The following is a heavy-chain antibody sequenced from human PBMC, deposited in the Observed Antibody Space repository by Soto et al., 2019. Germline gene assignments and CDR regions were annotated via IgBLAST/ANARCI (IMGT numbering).Heavy chain of an antibody. D-gene: IGHD2-2*02. V-gene: IGHV1-3*04. J-gene: IGHJ4*02. CDR3: ARAGVDFSTARCYIIFF. CDR1: GYTFSSYA. CDR2: INTGNGNT. Sequence: DSVKVSCKASGYTFSSYAIHWVRQAPGQRPEWMGWINTGNGNTKYSENFQGRATITKDTSASTAYMELSSLGSDDTAVYFCARAGVDFSTARCYIIFFWGQGTLVTVSS.